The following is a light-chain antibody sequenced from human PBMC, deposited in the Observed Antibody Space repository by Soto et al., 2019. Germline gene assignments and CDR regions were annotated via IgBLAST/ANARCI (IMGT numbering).Light chain of an antibody. V-gene: IGKV3-20*01. CDR1: QSVSSY. Sequence: EIVLTQSPATLSLSPGERATLSCRASQSVSSYLAWYQQKPGQAPRLLIYDASNRATGIPDRFSGSGSGTDFTLTISRLEPEDFAVYYCQQYGSPITFGQGTRREIK. CDR2: DAS. CDR3: QQYGSPIT. J-gene: IGKJ5*01.